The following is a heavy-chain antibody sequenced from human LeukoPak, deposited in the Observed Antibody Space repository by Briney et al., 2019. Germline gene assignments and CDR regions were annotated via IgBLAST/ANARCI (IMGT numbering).Heavy chain of an antibody. CDR2: INPTGGST. Sequence: GASVKVSCKASGYTFTSYYMHWVRQAPGQGLEWIGIINPTGGSTTYAQKFQGRVTMTRDTSTSTVYMDLSSLRFEDTAVYYCARANFEAVAGTYRYYGMDVWGQGTMVTVSS. D-gene: IGHD6-19*01. CDR1: GYTFTSYY. V-gene: IGHV1-46*01. J-gene: IGHJ6*02. CDR3: ARANFEAVAGTYRYYGMDV.